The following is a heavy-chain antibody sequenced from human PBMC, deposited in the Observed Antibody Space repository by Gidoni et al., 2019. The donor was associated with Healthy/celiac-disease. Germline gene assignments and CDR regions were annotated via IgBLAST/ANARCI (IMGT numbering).Heavy chain of an antibody. D-gene: IGHD4-17*01. V-gene: IGHV3-21*01. Sequence: EVQLVESGGGLVKPGGSLRLSCAASGFTFSSYSMNWVRQAPGKGLEWVSSISSSSSYIYYADSVKGRFTISRDNAKNSLYLQMNSLRAEDTAVYYCARDLTTVTRFVPVDYWGQGTLVTVSS. CDR2: ISSSSSYI. CDR3: ARDLTTVTRFVPVDY. J-gene: IGHJ4*02. CDR1: GFTFSSYS.